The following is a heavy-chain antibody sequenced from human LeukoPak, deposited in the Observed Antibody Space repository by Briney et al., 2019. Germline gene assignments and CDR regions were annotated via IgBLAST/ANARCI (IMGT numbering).Heavy chain of an antibody. D-gene: IGHD6-13*01. CDR3: AKDSGIPARGKVEYFQD. CDR1: GFTFDNYA. V-gene: IGHV3-23*01. J-gene: IGHJ1*01. Sequence: GGSLRLSCGASGFTFDNYALNRVRQAPGKGLEWVSNISGRGGSTYYADSVKGRFTISRDNAKNTLYLQMNNLRAEDTAVYYCAKDSGIPARGKVEYFQDWGQGTLVTVSS. CDR2: ISGRGGST.